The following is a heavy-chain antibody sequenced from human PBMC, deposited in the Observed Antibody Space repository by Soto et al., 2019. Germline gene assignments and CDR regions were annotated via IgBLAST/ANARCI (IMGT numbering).Heavy chain of an antibody. Sequence: ASVKVSCKASGYTFSSYAMHWVRQAPGQRLEWMGWISAYNGNTNYAQKLQGRVTVTTDTSTGTSYMELRSLRSDDTAVYYCARSRDGHSSDYWGQGTLVTVSS. D-gene: IGHD4-4*01. CDR2: ISAYNGNT. V-gene: IGHV1-18*01. CDR3: ARSRDGHSSDY. CDR1: GYTFSSYA. J-gene: IGHJ4*02.